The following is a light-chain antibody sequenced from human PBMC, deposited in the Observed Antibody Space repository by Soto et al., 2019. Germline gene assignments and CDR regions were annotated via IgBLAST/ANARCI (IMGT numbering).Light chain of an antibody. Sequence: SYELTQPPSVSVAPGKTARITCGGTNIGSKSVHWYQQKPGQAPVLVIYYDSDRPSGIPERFSGSNSGNTATLTISRVEAGDEADYYCQLWDSISDHVVCGGGTKLTVL. CDR1: NIGSKS. CDR2: YDS. CDR3: QLWDSISDHVV. J-gene: IGLJ2*01. V-gene: IGLV3-21*04.